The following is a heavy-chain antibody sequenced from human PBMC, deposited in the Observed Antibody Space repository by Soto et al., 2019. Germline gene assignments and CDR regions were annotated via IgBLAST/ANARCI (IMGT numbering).Heavy chain of an antibody. V-gene: IGHV1-69*13. CDR3: ARDRNRVGATYAFDI. D-gene: IGHD1-26*01. CDR1: GGTFSSYA. J-gene: IGHJ3*02. CDR2: IIPIFGTA. Sequence: GASVKVSCKASGGTFSSYAISWVRQAPGQGLEWMGGIIPIFGTANYAQKFQGRVTITADESTSTAYMELSSLRSEDTAVYYCARDRNRVGATYAFDIWGQGTMVTVS.